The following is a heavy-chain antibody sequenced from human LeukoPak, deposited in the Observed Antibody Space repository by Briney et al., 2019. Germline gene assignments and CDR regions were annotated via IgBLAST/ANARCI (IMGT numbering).Heavy chain of an antibody. CDR2: IIPIFGTA. D-gene: IGHD1-26*01. CDR3: ARDRLRVVGALDP. V-gene: IGHV1-69*05. CDR1: GGTFSSYA. J-gene: IGHJ5*02. Sequence: ASVKVSCKASGGTFSSYAISWVRQAPGQGLEWMGGIIPIFGTANYAQKFQGRVTITTDESTSTAYMELSCLRSEDTAVYYCARDRLRVVGALDPWGQGTLVTVSS.